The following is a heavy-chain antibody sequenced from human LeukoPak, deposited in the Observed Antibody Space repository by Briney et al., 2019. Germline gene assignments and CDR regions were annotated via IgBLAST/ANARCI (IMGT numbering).Heavy chain of an antibody. D-gene: IGHD2-2*02. CDR3: ARGPAAIPGELDY. CDR2: IYYSGST. CDR1: GGSISSGGYY. V-gene: IGHV4-31*03. Sequence: PSETLSLTCTVSGGSISSGGYYWSWIRQHPGKGLEWIGYIYYSGSTYYNPSLKSRVTISVDTSKNQFSLKLSSVTAADTAVYYCARGPAAIPGELDYWGQGTLVTVSS. J-gene: IGHJ4*02.